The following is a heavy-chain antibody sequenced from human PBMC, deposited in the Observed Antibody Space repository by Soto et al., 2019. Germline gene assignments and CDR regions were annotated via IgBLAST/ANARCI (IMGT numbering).Heavy chain of an antibody. J-gene: IGHJ6*02. D-gene: IGHD3-16*01. V-gene: IGHV4-31*03. CDR3: ARAPPYAYFGMDG. Sequence: PSETRSLTCTVSGGSISSGGYYWSWIRQHPGKCLEWIGYIYYSGSTYYNPSLKSRVTISVDTYKNQFSLKLSSVTAADTAVYYCARAPPYAYFGMDGRGEGTTITVSS. CDR1: GGSISSGGYY. CDR2: IYYSGST.